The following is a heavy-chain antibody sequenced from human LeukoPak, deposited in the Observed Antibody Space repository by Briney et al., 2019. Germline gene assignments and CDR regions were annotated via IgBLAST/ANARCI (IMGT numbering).Heavy chain of an antibody. J-gene: IGHJ4*02. CDR2: IYTSGST. V-gene: IGHV4-61*02. CDR3: ARRVPRYIVVVPAAIDY. CDR1: GGSISSGSYY. Sequence: SETLSLTCTVSGGSISSGSYYWSWIRQPAGKGLEWIGRIYTSGSTNYNPSLKSRVTISVDTSKNQFSLKLSSVTAADTAVYYCARRVPRYIVVVPAAIDYWGQGTLVTVSS. D-gene: IGHD2-2*01.